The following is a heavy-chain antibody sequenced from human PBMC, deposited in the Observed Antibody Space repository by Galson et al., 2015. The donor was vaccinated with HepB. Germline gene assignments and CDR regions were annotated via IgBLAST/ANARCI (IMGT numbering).Heavy chain of an antibody. CDR2: IRGSGDST. D-gene: IGHD6-19*01. CDR1: GFIFSDYA. V-gene: IGHV3-23*01. J-gene: IGHJ4*02. CDR3: ARTRCAAGTSPGKY. Sequence: SLRLSCAASGFIFSDYAMTWVRQAPGKGLEWVSGIRGSGDSTYYADSVKGRFTISRDNSKNTLYLQMNSLRAGDTAVYYCARTRCAAGTSPGKYWGQGTLVTVSS.